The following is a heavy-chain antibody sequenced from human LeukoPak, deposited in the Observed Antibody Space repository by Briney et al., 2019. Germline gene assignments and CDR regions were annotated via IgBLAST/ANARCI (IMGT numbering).Heavy chain of an antibody. D-gene: IGHD3-10*01. V-gene: IGHV1-8*01. Sequence: ASVKVSCKASGYTFTSYDINWMRQATGQGLEWMGWMNPNSGYTVYAQKFQGRVTMTRNTSISTAYMELSSLRSEDTAVYYCARVLTMVRGVPLYWGQGTLVTVSS. CDR3: ARVLTMVRGVPLY. CDR2: MNPNSGYT. CDR1: GYTFTSYD. J-gene: IGHJ4*02.